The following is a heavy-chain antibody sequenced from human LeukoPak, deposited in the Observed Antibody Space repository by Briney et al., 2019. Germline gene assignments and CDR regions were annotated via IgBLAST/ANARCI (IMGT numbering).Heavy chain of an antibody. V-gene: IGHV4-34*01. J-gene: IGHJ4*02. CDR3: ARSGGYFDY. Sequence: SETLSLTCAVYGVSFSAHYWSCLRQPPGKGLEWIGEIDHRGFTSYNPSLKSRVTISVDTSKNQFSLKLSSVTAADTAVYYCARSGGYFDYWGQGTLVTVSS. CDR1: GVSFSAHY. CDR2: IDHRGFT. D-gene: IGHD2-8*02.